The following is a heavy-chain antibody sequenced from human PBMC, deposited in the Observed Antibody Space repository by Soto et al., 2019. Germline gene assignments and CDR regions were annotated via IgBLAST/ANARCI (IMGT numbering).Heavy chain of an antibody. CDR2: ISAYNGNT. Sequence: QVQRVQSGAEVKKPGASVKVSCKASGYTFTSYGISWVRQAPGQGLEWMGWISAYNGNTNYAQKLQGRVTMTTDTSTSQAYMELRSLRSDDTAVYYCAAGAGELGGYTMLYGMDVWGQGTTVTVSS. CDR3: AAGAGELGGYTMLYGMDV. J-gene: IGHJ6*02. CDR1: GYTFTSYG. D-gene: IGHD1-26*01. V-gene: IGHV1-18*04.